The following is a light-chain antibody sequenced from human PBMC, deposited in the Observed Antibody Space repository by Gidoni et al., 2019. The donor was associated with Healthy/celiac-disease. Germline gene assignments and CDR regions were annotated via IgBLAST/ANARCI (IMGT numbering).Light chain of an antibody. J-gene: IGKJ1*01. Sequence: DIQMTQSPSSLSASVGERVTITCRASQSISSYVNWYQQKPGKAPKLLIYAASSLQSGVPSRFSGSGSGTEFTLTISSLQPEDVATYYCQQSYSTPRTFGQGTKVEIK. V-gene: IGKV1-39*01. CDR3: QQSYSTPRT. CDR2: AAS. CDR1: QSISSY.